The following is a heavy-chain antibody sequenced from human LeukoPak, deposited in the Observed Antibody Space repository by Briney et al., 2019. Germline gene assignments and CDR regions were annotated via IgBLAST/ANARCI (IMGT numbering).Heavy chain of an antibody. CDR2: IHNSATT. CDR3: ARSRGGFGDYGSWFDP. CDR1: GYSISSGYF. Sequence: SETLSLTCTVSGYSISSGYFWSWIRQPPGKGLEGIGYIHNSATTNCNPSLKSRVTISLDTAKNQFSLKLTSVTAADTAVYFCARSRGGFGDYGSWFDPWGQGTLVTVSS. D-gene: IGHD4-17*01. V-gene: IGHV4-61*01. J-gene: IGHJ5*02.